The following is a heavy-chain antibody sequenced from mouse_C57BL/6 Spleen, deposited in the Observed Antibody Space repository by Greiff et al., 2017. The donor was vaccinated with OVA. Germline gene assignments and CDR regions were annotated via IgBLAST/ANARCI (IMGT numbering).Heavy chain of an antibody. CDR2: ISSGSSTI. J-gene: IGHJ2*01. V-gene: IGHV5-17*01. D-gene: IGHD1-1*01. CDR3: AKGTTVADY. Sequence: EVKLLESGGGLVKPGGSLKLSCAASGFTFSDYGMHWVRQAPEKGLEWVAYISSGSSTIYYADTVKGRFTISRDNAKNTLFLQMTSLRSEDTAMYYCAKGTTVADYWGQGTTLTVSS. CDR1: GFTFSDYG.